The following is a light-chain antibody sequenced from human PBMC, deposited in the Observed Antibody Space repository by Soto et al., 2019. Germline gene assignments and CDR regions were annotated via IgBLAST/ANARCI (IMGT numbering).Light chain of an antibody. J-gene: IGLJ3*02. CDR1: SSDVGGYNY. Sequence: QSAITQPASVSGSPGQSITISCTGTSSDVGGYNYVSWYQQHPGKAPNIMIYEVSKRPSGVPDRFSGSKSGNTASLTVSGLQAEDEADYYCNSYAGSNNWVFGGGNKLTVL. V-gene: IGLV2-8*01. CDR3: NSYAGSNNWV. CDR2: EVS.